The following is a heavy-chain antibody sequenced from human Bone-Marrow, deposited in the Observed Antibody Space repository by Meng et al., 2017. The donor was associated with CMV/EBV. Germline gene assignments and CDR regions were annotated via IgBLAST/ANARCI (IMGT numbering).Heavy chain of an antibody. J-gene: IGHJ3*02. D-gene: IGHD3-22*01. Sequence: ASVKVSCKASGYTFTGYYMHWVRQAPGQGLEWMGWINPDRGDTNYVEKFQGRVTVTRDTSIRTVFMELSSLTSDDTAMYYCTRGGYYYDTADTFEIWGQGTLVTVSS. V-gene: IGHV1-2*02. CDR1: GYTFTGYY. CDR3: TRGGYYYDTADTFEI. CDR2: INPDRGDT.